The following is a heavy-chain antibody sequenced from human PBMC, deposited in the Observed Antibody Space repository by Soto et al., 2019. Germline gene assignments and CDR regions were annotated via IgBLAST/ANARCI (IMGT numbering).Heavy chain of an antibody. CDR3: ARKATGPYYYDSSGYYDYFDP. CDR2: MNPNSGNT. J-gene: IGHJ5*02. Sequence: ASVKVSCKASGYTFTSYEINWVRQATGQGLEWMGWMNPNSGNTDYAQEFQGRVTMTRSTSITTAYMELSSLTSEDTAVYYCARKATGPYYYDSSGYYDYFDPWGQGTLVTVSS. V-gene: IGHV1-8*01. D-gene: IGHD3-22*01. CDR1: GYTFTSYE.